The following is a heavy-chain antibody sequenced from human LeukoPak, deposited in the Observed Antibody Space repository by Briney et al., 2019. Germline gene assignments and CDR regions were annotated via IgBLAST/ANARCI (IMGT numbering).Heavy chain of an antibody. D-gene: IGHD2-2*01. CDR1: GGTFSSYA. Sequence: GASVKVSCKASGGTFSSYAISWVRQAPGQGLEWMGGIIPIFGTANYAQKFQGRVTITADESTSTAYMELSSLRSEDTAVYYCARRYCSSTSCHGGGAFDIWGQGTMVTVSS. CDR2: IIPIFGTA. J-gene: IGHJ3*02. CDR3: ARRYCSSTSCHGGGAFDI. V-gene: IGHV1-69*13.